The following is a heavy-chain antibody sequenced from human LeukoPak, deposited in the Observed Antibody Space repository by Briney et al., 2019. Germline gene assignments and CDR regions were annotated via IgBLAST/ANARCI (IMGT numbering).Heavy chain of an antibody. V-gene: IGHV4-39*01. CDR3: ARGVIIGVVVPAATHYYYYGMDV. J-gene: IGHJ6*02. D-gene: IGHD2-2*01. CDR1: GGSISSSSYY. CDR2: IYYSGST. Sequence: TSETLSLTCTVSGGSISSSSYYWGWIRQPPGKGLEWIGSIYYSGSTYYNPSLKSRVTISVDTSKNQFSLKLSSVTAADTAVYYCARGVIIGVVVPAATHYYYYGMDVWGQGTTVTVSS.